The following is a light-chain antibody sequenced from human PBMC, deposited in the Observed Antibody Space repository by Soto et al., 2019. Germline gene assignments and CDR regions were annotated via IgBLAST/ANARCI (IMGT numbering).Light chain of an antibody. CDR2: DAS. Sequence: EIVLTQSPATLSLSPEERATLSCGASQSVSSSYLAWYQQKPGLAPRLLIYDASSRATGIPDRVSGSGSGTDFTLPISRLEPDDFAVYYCQQYGSSVLTFGGGTKVEIK. CDR1: QSVSSSY. CDR3: QQYGSSVLT. J-gene: IGKJ4*01. V-gene: IGKV3D-20*01.